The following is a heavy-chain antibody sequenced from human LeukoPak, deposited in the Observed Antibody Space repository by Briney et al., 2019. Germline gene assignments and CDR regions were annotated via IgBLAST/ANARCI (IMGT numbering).Heavy chain of an antibody. CDR3: AILGGYYDILTGYPYFDY. J-gene: IGHJ4*02. V-gene: IGHV1-18*01. CDR1: GYTFTSYG. CDR2: ISAYNGNT. Sequence: RASVKVSCQASGYTFTSYGISWVRQAPGQGLEWMGWISAYNGNTNYAQKLQGRVTMTTDTSTSTAYMELRSLRSDDTAVYYCAILGGYYDILTGYPYFDYWGQGTLVTVSS. D-gene: IGHD3-9*01.